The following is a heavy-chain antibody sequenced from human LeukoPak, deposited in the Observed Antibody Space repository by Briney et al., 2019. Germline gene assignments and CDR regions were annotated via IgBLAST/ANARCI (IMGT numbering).Heavy chain of an antibody. V-gene: IGHV1-69*01. CDR3: ARDNSVGGIAWWFDP. CDR1: GGTFSSYA. CDR2: IIPIFGTA. D-gene: IGHD1-26*01. Sequence: SVKVSCKASGGTFSSYAISWVRQAPGQGLEWMGGIIPIFGTANYAQKFQGRVTITADESTSTAYMELSSLRSEDTAVYYCARDNSVGGIAWWFDPWGQGTLVTVSS. J-gene: IGHJ5*02.